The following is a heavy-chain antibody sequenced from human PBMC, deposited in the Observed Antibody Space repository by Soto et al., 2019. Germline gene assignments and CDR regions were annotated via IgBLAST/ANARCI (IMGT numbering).Heavy chain of an antibody. D-gene: IGHD1-7*01. CDR2: ISYDGNNK. V-gene: IGHV3-30*18. Sequence: GWSLRVSCAASAFTFGRYAMHWVRQAPGKGLEGVALISYDGNNKYYADSVKGRFTISRDNSKNTLYLQMNSLRAEDTAVYHCAKDCRTRPNRGFDFWGQAPSVTVSS. CDR1: AFTFGRYA. CDR3: AKDCRTRPNRGFDF. J-gene: IGHJ5*01.